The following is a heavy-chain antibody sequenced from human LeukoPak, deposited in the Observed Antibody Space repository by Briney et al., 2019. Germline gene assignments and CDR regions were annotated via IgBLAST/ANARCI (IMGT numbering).Heavy chain of an antibody. D-gene: IGHD6-13*01. Sequence: GRSLRLSCAASGLTFDDYAMHWARHAPGKGLEWVSGIRWNSGSIGYAVSVKGRYTISRDNAKNSRYLQMSRLRAEDTALYYCAKDLRRSSWSVFDYWGQGTLVTVSS. CDR1: GLTFDDYA. CDR2: IRWNSGSI. V-gene: IGHV3-9*01. J-gene: IGHJ4*02. CDR3: AKDLRRSSWSVFDY.